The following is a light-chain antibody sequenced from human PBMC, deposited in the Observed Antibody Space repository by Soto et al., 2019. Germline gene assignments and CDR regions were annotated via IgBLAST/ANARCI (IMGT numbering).Light chain of an antibody. CDR3: CSYAGGYTFV. CDR1: SSDVGGYIY. CDR2: DVS. Sequence: QSALTQPRSVSGSPGQSVTISCTGTSSDVGGYIYVSWYQQHPGKAPKLMIYDVSKRPSGVPDRFSGSKSGNTASLTISGLQADDEADYYRCSYAGGYTFVFGTGTKVTVL. J-gene: IGLJ1*01. V-gene: IGLV2-11*01.